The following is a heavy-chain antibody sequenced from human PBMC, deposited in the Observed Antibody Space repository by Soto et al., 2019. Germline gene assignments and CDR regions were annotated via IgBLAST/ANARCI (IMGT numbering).Heavy chain of an antibody. CDR3: AGSTVVTLDAFDI. J-gene: IGHJ3*02. D-gene: IGHD4-17*01. CDR2: IKQDGSEK. Sequence: GGSLRLSCAASGFTFSSYWMSWVRQAPGKGLEWVANIKQDGSEKYYVDSVKGRFTISRDNAKNSLYLQMNSLRAEDTAVYYCAGSTVVTLDAFDIWGQGTMVTVSS. CDR1: GFTFSSYW. V-gene: IGHV3-7*05.